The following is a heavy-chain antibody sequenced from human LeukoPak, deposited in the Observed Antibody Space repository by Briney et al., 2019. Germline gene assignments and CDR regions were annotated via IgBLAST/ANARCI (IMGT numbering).Heavy chain of an antibody. CDR3: AKDHWPPAVAGLFDY. D-gene: IGHD6-19*01. J-gene: IGHJ4*02. CDR1: GFTFSSYA. Sequence: GGSLRLSCAASGFTFSSYAMSWVRQAPGKGLEWVSAISGSGGSTYYADSVKGRFTIPRDNSKNTLYLQMNSLRAEDTAVYYCAKDHWPPAVAGLFDYWGQGTLVTVSS. V-gene: IGHV3-23*01. CDR2: ISGSGGST.